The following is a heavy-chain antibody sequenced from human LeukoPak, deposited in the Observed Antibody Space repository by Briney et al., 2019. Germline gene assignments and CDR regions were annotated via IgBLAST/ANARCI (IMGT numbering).Heavy chain of an antibody. J-gene: IGHJ4*02. CDR3: AKSAGTGFFFDY. CDR2: IKQDGSEK. CDR1: GFTFGDYA. D-gene: IGHD6-13*01. V-gene: IGHV3-7*01. Sequence: PGGSLRLSCTASGFTFGDYAMSWVRQAPGKGLEWVANIKQDGSEKYYVDSVKGRFTISRDNAKNSLYLQMNSLRAEDTAVYYCAKSAGTGFFFDYWGQGTLVTVSS.